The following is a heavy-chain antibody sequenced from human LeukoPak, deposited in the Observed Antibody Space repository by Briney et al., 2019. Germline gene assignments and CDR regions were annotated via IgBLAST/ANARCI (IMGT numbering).Heavy chain of an antibody. Sequence: SETLSLTCTVSGGSISSYYWSWIRQPPGKGLEWIGYIYYSGSTNYNPSLKSRVTISVDTSKNQFSLKLSSVTAADTAVYYCARFDYGYMYNWFDPWGRGTLVTVSS. CDR2: IYYSGST. V-gene: IGHV4-59*01. CDR1: GGSISSYY. CDR3: ARFDYGYMYNWFDP. D-gene: IGHD5-18*01. J-gene: IGHJ5*02.